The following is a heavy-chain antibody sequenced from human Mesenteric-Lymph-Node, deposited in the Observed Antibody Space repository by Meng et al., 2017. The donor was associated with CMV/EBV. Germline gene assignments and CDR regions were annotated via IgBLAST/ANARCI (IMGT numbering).Heavy chain of an antibody. CDR2: ISRSSSFI. D-gene: IGHD3-10*01. J-gene: IGHJ4*02. V-gene: IGHV3-21*01. CDR3: ARGAGGFDQ. Sequence: GKSLKISCAASGFTFDTYSMNWVRQAPGKGLEWVSTISRSSSFIYYADSLKGRFTVSRDNAKNSLYLQMDSLRAEDSAVYYCARGAGGFDQWGQGALVTVSS. CDR1: GFTFDTYS.